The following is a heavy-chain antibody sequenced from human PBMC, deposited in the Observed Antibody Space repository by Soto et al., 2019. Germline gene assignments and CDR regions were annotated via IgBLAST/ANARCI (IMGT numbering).Heavy chain of an antibody. D-gene: IGHD3-22*01. V-gene: IGHV3-49*04. CDR1: SFNFADYA. J-gene: IGHJ4*02. Sequence: PGGSLRLSCTASSFNFADYAMNWVRQVAWKWLEWVGFIRAKAHGGTTDYAASVKGRFTISRDDSKSIAYLQMNSLKTEDTALYCCTRGYDSSPLDYWCQGTWVTVPS. CDR2: IRAKAHGGTT. CDR3: TRGYDSSPLDY.